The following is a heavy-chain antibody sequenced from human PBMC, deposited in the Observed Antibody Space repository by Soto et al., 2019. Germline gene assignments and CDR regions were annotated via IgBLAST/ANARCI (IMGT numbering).Heavy chain of an antibody. CDR1: GFTVSGDY. D-gene: IGHD6-19*01. V-gene: IGHV3-53*01. CDR3: ARVFGFSSGWYGGN. J-gene: IGHJ4*02. Sequence: HPGGSLRLSCAASGFTVSGDYMSWVRQAPGKGLEWVSIIYSGGDTYYADPVKGRFTISRDNSKNTLYLQINSLRAEDTAIYYCARVFGFSSGWYGGNWGQGTLVTVSS. CDR2: IYSGGDT.